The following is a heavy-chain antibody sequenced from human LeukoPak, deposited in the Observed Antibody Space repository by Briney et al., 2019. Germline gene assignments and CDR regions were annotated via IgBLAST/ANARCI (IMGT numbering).Heavy chain of an antibody. V-gene: IGHV3-30*02. Sequence: PGGSLRLSCAASGFTFSSYGMHWVRQAPGKGLGWVAFIRYDGSNKYYADSVKGRFAISRDNAKNSLYLQMDSLRAEDTAVYYCARGRIMITFGGVIAGGNAFDIWGQGTMVTVSS. J-gene: IGHJ3*02. CDR2: IRYDGSNK. CDR1: GFTFSSYG. D-gene: IGHD3-16*02. CDR3: ARGRIMITFGGVIAGGNAFDI.